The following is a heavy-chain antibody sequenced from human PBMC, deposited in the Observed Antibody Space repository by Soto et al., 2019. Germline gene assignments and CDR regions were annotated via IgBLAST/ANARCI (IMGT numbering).Heavy chain of an antibody. J-gene: IGHJ4*02. CDR3: ARGRGTAMVPFDY. CDR1: GFTFSSYD. V-gene: IGHV3-13*01. Sequence: EVQLVESGGGLVQPGGSLRLSCAASGFTFSSYDMHWVRQATGKGLEWVSAIGTAGDTYYPGSVKGRFTISRENAKNSLYLQINSLRAEDTAVYYCARGRGTAMVPFDYWGQGTLVTVSS. D-gene: IGHD5-18*01. CDR2: IGTAGDT.